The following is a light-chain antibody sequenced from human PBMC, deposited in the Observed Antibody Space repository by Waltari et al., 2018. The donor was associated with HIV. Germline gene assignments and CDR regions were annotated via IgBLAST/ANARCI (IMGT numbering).Light chain of an antibody. CDR2: QAS. V-gene: IGKV4-1*01. J-gene: IGKJ1*01. CDR1: QRLLYRSNNQNY. Sequence: DIVMTQSPDSLPFSLGERATRKCKSSQRLLYRSNNQNYLAWYRQRPRHPPELLIYQASTRESCVPDRFSGSGSGTDVILTITSLQAVVMSTYFCQQYYSPPLTFGQGTKVELK. CDR3: QQYYSPPLT.